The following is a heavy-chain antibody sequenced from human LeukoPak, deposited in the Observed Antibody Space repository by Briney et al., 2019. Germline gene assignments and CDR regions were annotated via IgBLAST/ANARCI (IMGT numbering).Heavy chain of an antibody. CDR3: AKDSYSNSYYYYHYGMDV. Sequence: GGSLRLSCAASGFTFSSYWMSWVRQAPGKGLEWVANIKQDGSEKYYVDSVKGRFTISRDNAKNSLYLQMNSLRAEDTAVYYCAKDSYSNSYYYYHYGMDVWGQGTTVTVSS. J-gene: IGHJ6*02. D-gene: IGHD4-11*01. V-gene: IGHV3-7*01. CDR2: IKQDGSEK. CDR1: GFTFSSYW.